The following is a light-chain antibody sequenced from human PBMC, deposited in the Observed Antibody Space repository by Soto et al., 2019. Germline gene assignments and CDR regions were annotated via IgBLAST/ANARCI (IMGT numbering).Light chain of an antibody. V-gene: IGLV2-23*01. J-gene: IGLJ1*01. CDR1: SSDVGGYNL. CDR3: CSYAGRTTYV. Sequence: QSVLTQPASVSGSPGQSITISCTGTSSDVGGYNLVSWYQQHPDRAPKLIIFEGNKRPSGISNRFSGSKSGNTASLTISGLQPEDEADYYCCSYAGRTTYVFGTGTKVTVL. CDR2: EGN.